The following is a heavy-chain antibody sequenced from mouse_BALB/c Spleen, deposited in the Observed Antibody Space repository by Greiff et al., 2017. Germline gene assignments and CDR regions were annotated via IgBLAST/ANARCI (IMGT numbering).Heavy chain of an antibody. CDR2: IWAGGST. CDR1: GFSLTSYG. V-gene: IGHV2-9*02. J-gene: IGHJ4*01. CDR3: ARNPPGTWDAMDY. D-gene: IGHD4-1*01. Sequence: QVQLKESGPGLVAPSQSLSITCTVSGFSLTSYGVHWVRQPPGKGLEWLGVIWAGGSTNYNSALMSRLSISKDNSKSQVFLKMNSLQTDDTAMYYCARNPPGTWDAMDYWGQGTSVTVSS.